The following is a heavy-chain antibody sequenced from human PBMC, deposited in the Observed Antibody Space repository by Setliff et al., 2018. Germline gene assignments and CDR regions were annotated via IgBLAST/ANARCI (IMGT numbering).Heavy chain of an antibody. V-gene: IGHV3-11*03. J-gene: IGHJ4*02. CDR3: ARIYSSGTYYFDY. Sequence: GGSLRLSCAASGFTFSGYYMQWVRQAPGKGPEWVSFISSSSSYTIYADSVKGRFTVSRDNAKNSLHLQMSSLRAEDTAVYYCARIYSSGTYYFDYWGRGTLVTVSS. CDR2: ISSSSSYT. CDR1: GFTFSGYY. D-gene: IGHD3-10*01.